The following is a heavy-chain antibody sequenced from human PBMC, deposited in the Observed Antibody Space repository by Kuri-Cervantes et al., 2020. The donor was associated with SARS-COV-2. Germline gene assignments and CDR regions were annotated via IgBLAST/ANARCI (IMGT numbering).Heavy chain of an antibody. CDR1: GFTFSSYS. V-gene: IGHV3-21*01. CDR3: AKDLYGVPLYYYYYNMDV. CDR2: ISSSSSYI. Sequence: ETLSLTCAASGFTFSSYSMNWVRQAPGKGLEWVSSISSSSSYIYYADSVKGRFTISRDNSKNTLFLQMNSLRAEDTAVYYCAKDLYGVPLYYYYYNMDVWGQGTTVTVSS. D-gene: IGHD4-17*01. J-gene: IGHJ6*02.